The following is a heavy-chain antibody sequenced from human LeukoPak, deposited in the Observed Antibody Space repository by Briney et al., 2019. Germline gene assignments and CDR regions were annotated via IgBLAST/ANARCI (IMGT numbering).Heavy chain of an antibody. D-gene: IGHD6-19*01. Sequence: GGSLRLSCAASGFTFSRYSMNWVRQAPGKGLEWVSSISSSSSYIYYADSVKGRFTISRDNAKNSLYLQMNSLRAEDTAVYYCARDSSSNGGYWGQGTLVTVSS. J-gene: IGHJ4*02. CDR2: ISSSSSYI. CDR3: ARDSSSNGGY. CDR1: GFTFSRYS. V-gene: IGHV3-21*01.